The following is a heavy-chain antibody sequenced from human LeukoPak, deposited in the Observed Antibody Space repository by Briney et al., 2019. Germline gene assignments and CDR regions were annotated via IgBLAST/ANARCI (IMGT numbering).Heavy chain of an antibody. CDR1: GGSISSSTYS. Sequence: SETLSLTCTVFGGSISSSTYSWGCIRQPPGKGLEWIGNIYYSGSTDYNPSLKSRVLIFVDTSKNQFSLKLRSVTAADTAVYYCARLGNGYSRYYFEYWGQGTLVTVSS. CDR2: IYYSGST. V-gene: IGHV4-39*01. CDR3: ARLGNGYSRYYFEY. D-gene: IGHD5-24*01. J-gene: IGHJ4*02.